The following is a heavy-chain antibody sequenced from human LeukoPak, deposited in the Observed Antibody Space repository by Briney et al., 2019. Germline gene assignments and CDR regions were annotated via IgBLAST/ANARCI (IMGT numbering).Heavy chain of an antibody. V-gene: IGHV3-66*01. D-gene: IGHD5-24*01. J-gene: IGHJ6*02. CDR2: LYSGGST. CDR3: ASRDKGYYYGMDV. CDR1: GFTVSGNY. Sequence: GGSLRLSCAASGFTVSGNYMSWVRQPPGKGLEWVSLLYSGGSTYYADSVEGRFSISRDNSKNTLYLQMNSLGAEDTAVYYCASRDKGYYYGMDVWGQGTTVTVSS.